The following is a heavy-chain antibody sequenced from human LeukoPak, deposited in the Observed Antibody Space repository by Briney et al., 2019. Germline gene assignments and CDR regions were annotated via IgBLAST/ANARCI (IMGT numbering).Heavy chain of an antibody. CDR3: ARGKYAGGY. D-gene: IGHD2-2*01. V-gene: IGHV1-2*06. CDR1: GYTFTSYG. CDR2: TNPNSGGT. J-gene: IGHJ4*02. Sequence: ASVTVSCTASGYTFTSYGISWVRQAPGQGLEWMGRTNPNSGGTNYAQKFQGRVTMTRDTSISTAYMELSRLRSDDTAVYYCARGKYAGGYWGQGTLVTVSS.